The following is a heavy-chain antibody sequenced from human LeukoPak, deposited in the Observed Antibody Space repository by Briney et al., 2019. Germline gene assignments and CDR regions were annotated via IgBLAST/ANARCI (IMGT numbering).Heavy chain of an antibody. D-gene: IGHD4-17*01. CDR1: GVSISSDY. CDR2: IYYSGSS. V-gene: IGHV4-59*08. CDR3: ARRLRQNLFDP. J-gene: IGHJ5*02. Sequence: SETLSLTCTVSGVSISSDYWSWIRLPPGKGLEWIGYIYYSGSSNYNPSLKSRVTMSVDTSKNQFSLKLTSVTAADAAVYYCARRLRQNLFDPWGQGTLVTVSS.